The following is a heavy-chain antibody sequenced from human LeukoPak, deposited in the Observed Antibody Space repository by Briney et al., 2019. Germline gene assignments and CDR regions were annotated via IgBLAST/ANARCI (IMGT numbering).Heavy chain of an antibody. CDR2: ISGSGGST. CDR3: AKDMWFGESGEYAEYFQH. J-gene: IGHJ1*01. CDR1: GFTFSSYA. V-gene: IGHV3-23*01. D-gene: IGHD3-10*01. Sequence: QPGGSLRLSCAASGFTFSSYAMSWVRQAPGKGLEWVSAISGSGGSTYYADSVKGRFTISRDNSKNTLYLQMNSLRAEDTAVYYCAKDMWFGESGEYAEYFQHWGQGTLVTVSS.